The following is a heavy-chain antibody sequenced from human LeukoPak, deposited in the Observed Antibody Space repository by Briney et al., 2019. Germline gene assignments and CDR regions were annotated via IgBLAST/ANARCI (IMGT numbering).Heavy chain of an antibody. CDR1: GLIFGSYD. CDR2: INANSNKI. Sequence: PGGSLTLSCTVSGLIFGSYDMNWARQAPRKGLEWVSYINANSNKIYHGDSARGRFSTPRDKPRKSMFLQMKRLRLDDTAVYYCARPLMDYWGPGTLVVVSS. J-gene: IGHJ4*02. D-gene: IGHD2-8*01. CDR3: ARPLMDY. V-gene: IGHV3-48*03.